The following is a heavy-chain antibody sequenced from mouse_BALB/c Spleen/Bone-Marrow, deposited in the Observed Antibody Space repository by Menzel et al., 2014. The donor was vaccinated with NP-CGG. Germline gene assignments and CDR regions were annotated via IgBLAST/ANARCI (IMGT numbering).Heavy chain of an antibody. Sequence: VQLQQSGAELAKPGASVKLSCTASGLNIKDTYMHWAKQSPEQGLEWIGRVDPANGNTKYDPKFQGKATITAETFSNTAFLQLSSLTSEDTAVYYCARYRLGTYFDYWGQGTTLTVSS. CDR3: ARYRLGTYFDY. J-gene: IGHJ2*01. CDR1: GLNIKDTY. V-gene: IGHV14-3*02. CDR2: VDPANGNT. D-gene: IGHD2-14*01.